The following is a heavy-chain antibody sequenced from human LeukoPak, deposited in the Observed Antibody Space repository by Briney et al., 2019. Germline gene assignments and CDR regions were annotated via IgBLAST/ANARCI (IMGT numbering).Heavy chain of an antibody. CDR2: IIPILGIA. Sequence: PMASVKVSCKASGGIFSSYTISWVRQAPGQGLEWMGRIIPILGIANYAQKFQGRVTITADKSTSTAYMELGSLRSEDTAVYYCARADGYYDFWSGYYLNYWGQGTLVTVSS. CDR3: ARADGYYDFWSGYYLNY. CDR1: GGIFSSYT. J-gene: IGHJ4*02. D-gene: IGHD3-3*01. V-gene: IGHV1-69*02.